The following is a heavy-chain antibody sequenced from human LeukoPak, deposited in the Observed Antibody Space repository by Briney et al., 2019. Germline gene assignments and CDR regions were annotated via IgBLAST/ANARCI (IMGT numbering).Heavy chain of an antibody. CDR3: ARHFVRSGSYWADY. D-gene: IGHD1-26*01. V-gene: IGHV4-38-2*01. Sequence: SETLSLTCGVSGHSISSGYYWGWIRQPPGKGLEWIGIIYHSWSTYYNPSLKSRVTISVDTSKTQFSLRVTSVTAADTAVYYCARHFVRSGSYWADYWGQGTLVTVSS. CDR1: GHSISSGYY. J-gene: IGHJ4*02. CDR2: IYHSWST.